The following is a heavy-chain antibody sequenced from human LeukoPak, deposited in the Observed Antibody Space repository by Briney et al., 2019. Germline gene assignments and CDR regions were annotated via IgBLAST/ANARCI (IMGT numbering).Heavy chain of an antibody. CDR2: IYHSGIT. Sequence: SETLPLTCTVSGYSISSGNYWGWIRQPPGKGPEWIGSIYHSGITYYNPSLKGRVSISVDTSKNQFSLRLSSVTAADTAEYYCARDGDFYYFDYWGQGTQVTVSS. V-gene: IGHV4-38-2*02. CDR1: GYSISSGNY. J-gene: IGHJ4*02. CDR3: ARDGDFYYFDY.